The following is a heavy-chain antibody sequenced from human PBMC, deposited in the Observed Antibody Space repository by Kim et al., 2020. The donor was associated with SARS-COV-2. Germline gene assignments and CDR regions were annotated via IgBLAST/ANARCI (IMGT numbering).Heavy chain of an antibody. Sequence: TNYNPSLKSRVTISVDTSKNQFSLKLSSVTAADTAVYYCARAPEYNWFDPWGQGTLVTVSS. CDR3: ARAPEYNWFDP. CDR2: T. V-gene: IGHV4-59*01. J-gene: IGHJ5*02.